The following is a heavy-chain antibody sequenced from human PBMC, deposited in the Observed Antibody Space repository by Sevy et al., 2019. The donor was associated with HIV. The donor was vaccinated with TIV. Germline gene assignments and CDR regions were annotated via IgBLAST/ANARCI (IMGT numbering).Heavy chain of an antibody. CDR1: GFTFSSYW. J-gene: IGHJ6*02. CDR2: INSDGSST. V-gene: IGHV3-74*01. CDR3: ARDRGWDCSSTSCYSTPLGMDV. D-gene: IGHD2-2*01. Sequence: GGSLRLSCAASGFTFSSYWMHWVRQAPGKGLVWVSRINSDGSSTSYADSVKGRFTISRDNAKNTLYLQMNSLRAEDTAVYYWARDRGWDCSSTSCYSTPLGMDVWGQGTTVTVSS.